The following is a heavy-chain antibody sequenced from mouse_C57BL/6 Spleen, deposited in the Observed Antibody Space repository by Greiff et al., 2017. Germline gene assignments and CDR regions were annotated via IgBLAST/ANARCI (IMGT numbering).Heavy chain of an antibody. CDR1: GYSITSGYY. CDR3: ARNPYDYYAMDY. J-gene: IGHJ4*01. D-gene: IGHD6-5*01. V-gene: IGHV3-6*01. Sequence: VQLKESGPGLVKPSQSLSLTCSVTGYSITSGYYWNWIRQFPGNKLEWMGYISYDGSNNYNPSLKNRISITRDTSKNQFFLKLNSVTTEDTATYYCARNPYDYYAMDYWGQGTSVTVSS. CDR2: ISYDGSN.